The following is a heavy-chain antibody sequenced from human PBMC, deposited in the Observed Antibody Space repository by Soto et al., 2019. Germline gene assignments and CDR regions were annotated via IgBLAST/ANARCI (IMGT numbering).Heavy chain of an antibody. D-gene: IGHD3-3*01. Sequence: SETLSLTCSVSGGSVSNKTYYWSWIRQPPGERLEWIGYVYYSGGSTYYRPSLESRMHMSLDATRNHYSLRLTSVTAADTAVYFCARAPVGLDTISYFDYWGQGKLVTVSS. V-gene: IGHV4-61*01. J-gene: IGHJ4*02. CDR3: ARAPVGLDTISYFDY. CDR1: GGSVSNKTYY. CDR2: VYYSGGST.